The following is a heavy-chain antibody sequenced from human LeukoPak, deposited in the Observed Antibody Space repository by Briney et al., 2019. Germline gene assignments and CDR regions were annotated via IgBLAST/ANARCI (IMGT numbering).Heavy chain of an antibody. CDR3: AELGITMIGGV. Sequence: GGSLRLSCAASGFSFSSYEMNWVRQAPGKGLEWISYINSSGSTIYYADSVKGRFTISRDNAKNSLYLQMNSLRAEDTAVYYCAELGITMIGGVWGKGTTVTISS. J-gene: IGHJ6*04. CDR2: INSSGSTI. D-gene: IGHD3-10*02. V-gene: IGHV3-48*03. CDR1: GFSFSSYE.